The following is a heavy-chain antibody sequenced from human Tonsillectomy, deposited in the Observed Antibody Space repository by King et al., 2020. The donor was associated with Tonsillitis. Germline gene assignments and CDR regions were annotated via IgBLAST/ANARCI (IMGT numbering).Heavy chain of an antibody. Sequence: QLVQSGAEVKKPGASVKVSCKASGYSFTSYGISWVRQAPGQGLEWMGWIRTYNGNTNYAQKVQGRVTMTTDTSTSTAYMELRSLRSDDTAVYYCASDIIVGVITGKAFDIWGQGTVVTVSS. J-gene: IGHJ3*02. CDR1: GYSFTSYG. CDR3: ASDIIVGVITGKAFDI. V-gene: IGHV1-18*04. CDR2: IRTYNGNT. D-gene: IGHD3-22*01.